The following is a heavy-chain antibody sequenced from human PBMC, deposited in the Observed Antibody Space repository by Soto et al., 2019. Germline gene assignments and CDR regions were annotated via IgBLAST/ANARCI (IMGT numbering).Heavy chain of an antibody. CDR3: ARQAIAAAGWLDY. D-gene: IGHD6-13*01. CDR1: GDSISSGDYY. Sequence: SETLSLTCTVSGDSISSGDYYWSWIRQPPGKGLEWIGCIYYSGSTNYNPSLKSRVTISVDTSKNQFSLKLSSVTAADTAVYYCARQAIAAAGWLDYWGQGTLVTVSS. CDR2: IYYSGST. J-gene: IGHJ4*02. V-gene: IGHV4-30-4*01.